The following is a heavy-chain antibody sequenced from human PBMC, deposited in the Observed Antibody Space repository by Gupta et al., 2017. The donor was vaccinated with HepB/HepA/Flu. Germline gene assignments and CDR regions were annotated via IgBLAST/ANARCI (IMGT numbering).Heavy chain of an antibody. V-gene: IGHV4-59*01. J-gene: IGHJ2*01. CDR2: IYDSGST. D-gene: IGHD6-19*01. Sequence: QVQLQESGPGLVKSSETLSLTCTVSGGSISDYWNWIRLPPGKGLEWIGFIYDSGSTNYNPSLKSRVTFSVDTSQNQFYLRLSSVTAADTAVYFCARGQKVPGTQWFFDLWGRGTLVTVSS. CDR3: ARGQKVPGTQWFFDL. CDR1: GGSISDY.